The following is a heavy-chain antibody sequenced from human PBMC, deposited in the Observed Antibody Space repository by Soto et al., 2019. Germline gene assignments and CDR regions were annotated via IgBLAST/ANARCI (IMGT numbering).Heavy chain of an antibody. CDR3: AKLAGYCSGNSCHGDYAMDV. V-gene: IGHV4-39*01. CDR1: GFTFSSYG. J-gene: IGHJ6*02. D-gene: IGHD2-2*01. Sequence: PGGSLRLSCAVSGFTFSSYGMHWVRQAPGKGLEWIGTFYYSENTYYNPSLKSRVTISVDTSKNQFSLKLSSVTAADTAVYYCAKLAGYCSGNSCHGDYAMDVWGQGTTVTV. CDR2: FYYSENT.